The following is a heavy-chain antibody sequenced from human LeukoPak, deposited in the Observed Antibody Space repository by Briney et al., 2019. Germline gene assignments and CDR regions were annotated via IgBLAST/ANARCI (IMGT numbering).Heavy chain of an antibody. J-gene: IGHJ5*02. CDR1: GYRFTSYW. CDR2: IYPSDSDT. V-gene: IGHV5-51*01. D-gene: IGHD6-13*01. CDR3: ARLSGYSSSWGINWFDP. Sequence: GESLKISCKGSGYRFTSYWIGWVRQMPGKGLEWMGIIYPSDSDTRYSPSFQGQVTISADKSISTSYLQWSSLKASDTAMYYCARLSGYSSSWGINWFDPWGQGTLVTVSS.